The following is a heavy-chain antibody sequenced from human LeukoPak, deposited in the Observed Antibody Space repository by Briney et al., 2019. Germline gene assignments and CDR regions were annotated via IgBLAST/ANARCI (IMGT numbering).Heavy chain of an antibody. CDR3: ARDRDYGDNWFDP. Sequence: ASVKVSCKASGYTFTGYYMHWVRQAPGQGLEWMGWINPNSGGTNYAQKFQGRVTMTRDTSISTAYMELSRLRSDDTAVCYCARDRDYGDNWFDPWGQGTLVTVSS. CDR2: INPNSGGT. D-gene: IGHD4-17*01. V-gene: IGHV1-2*02. J-gene: IGHJ5*02. CDR1: GYTFTGYY.